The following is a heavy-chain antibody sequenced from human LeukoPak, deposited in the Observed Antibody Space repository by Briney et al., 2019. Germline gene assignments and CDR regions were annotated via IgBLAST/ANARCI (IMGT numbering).Heavy chain of an antibody. CDR3: ARESITFGSFDY. J-gene: IGHJ4*02. CDR2: INPSGGST. CDR1: GYTFTSYY. V-gene: IGHV1-46*01. D-gene: IGHD3-16*01. Sequence: GASVKVSCKASGYTFTSYYMHWVRQAPGQGLEWMGIINPSGGSTSYAQKLQGRVTMTRDTSTSTVYMELSSLRSEDTAVYYCARESITFGSFDYWGQGTLVTVSS.